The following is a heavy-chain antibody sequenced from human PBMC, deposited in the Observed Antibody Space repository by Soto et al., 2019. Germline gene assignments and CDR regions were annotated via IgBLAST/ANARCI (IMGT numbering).Heavy chain of an antibody. J-gene: IGHJ6*02. CDR2: INSDGSST. D-gene: IGHD2-2*01. Sequence: EVQLVESGGGLVQPGGSLRLSCAASGFTFSSYWMHWVRQAPGKGLVWVSRINSDGSSTSYADSVKGRFTTSRDNAKNTLYLQMNSLRAEDTAVYYCARDIVVVPAAYGMDVWGQGTTVTVSS. CDR1: GFTFSSYW. V-gene: IGHV3-74*01. CDR3: ARDIVVVPAAYGMDV.